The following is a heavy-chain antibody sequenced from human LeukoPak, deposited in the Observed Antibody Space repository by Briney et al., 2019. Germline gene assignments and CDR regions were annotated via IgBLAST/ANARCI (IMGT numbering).Heavy chain of an antibody. J-gene: IGHJ4*02. CDR3: ARSPTSWYFDY. CDR2: ITRSSNYI. CDR1: GFTFSSYT. Sequence: GGSLRLSCAASGFTFSSYTMNWVRQAPGKGLEWVSSITRSSNYIYYADSVKGRFTISRDNAKKSLYLQMNSLRPEDTSVYYCARSPTSWYFDYWGQGTLVTVSS. D-gene: IGHD2-2*01. V-gene: IGHV3-21*01.